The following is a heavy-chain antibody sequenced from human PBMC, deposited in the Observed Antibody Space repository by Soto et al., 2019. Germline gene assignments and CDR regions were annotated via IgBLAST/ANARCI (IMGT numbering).Heavy chain of an antibody. J-gene: IGHJ4*02. V-gene: IGHV4-59*01. D-gene: IGHD7-27*01. CDR1: GGSISSYY. CDR2: IHSSGNS. Sequence: SETLSLTCTVSGGSISSYYWSWIRQPPGKGLEWIGYIHSSGNSNYNPSLKSRVTASADTSKNQFSLKLKSVTAADTAVYYCARGGGLTPNFDYWGQGTLVTVSS. CDR3: ARGGGLTPNFDY.